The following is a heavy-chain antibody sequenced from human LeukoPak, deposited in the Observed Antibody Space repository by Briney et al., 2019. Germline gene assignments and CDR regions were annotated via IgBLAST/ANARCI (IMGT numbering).Heavy chain of an antibody. Sequence: GGSLRLSCSASGFIISNYAMHWVRQAPGKGLEYVSSISANGGRTYYADSVKGRFTISRDNSKNTLYLQMSSLRAEDTAIYHCVKDLYKGDSSSWYYFHYWGQGTLVTVSS. CDR3: VKDLYKGDSSSWYYFHY. D-gene: IGHD6-13*01. J-gene: IGHJ4*02. V-gene: IGHV3-64D*06. CDR1: GFIISNYA. CDR2: ISANGGRT.